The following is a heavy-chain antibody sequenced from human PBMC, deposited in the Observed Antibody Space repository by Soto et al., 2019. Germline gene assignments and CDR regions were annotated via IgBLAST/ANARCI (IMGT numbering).Heavy chain of an antibody. CDR2: ISGSGGST. CDR1: GFTFSSYA. D-gene: IGHD6-6*01. CDR3: AKRIAARLPYFDY. J-gene: IGHJ4*02. V-gene: IGHV3-23*01. Sequence: EVQLLESGGGLVQPGGSLRLSCAASGFTFSSYAMSWVRQAPGKGLEWVSAISGSGGSTYYADSVKGRFTMSRDNSKNTLYLRMNILIAEDMAVYYCAKRIAARLPYFDYWGQGNLVTVSS.